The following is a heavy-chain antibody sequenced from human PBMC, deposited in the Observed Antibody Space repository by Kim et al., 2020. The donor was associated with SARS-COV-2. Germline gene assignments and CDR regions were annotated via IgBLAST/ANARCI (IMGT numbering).Heavy chain of an antibody. CDR2: INSDGSTT. Sequence: GGSLRLSCAASGFTFSSHWMHWVRQEPGKGLVWVSRINSDGSTTSYADSVKGRFTISRDNAKNTLYLQMNSLRAEDTAVYYSARRQFTSGWYYFDYWGQG. CDR1: GFTFSSHW. V-gene: IGHV3-74*01. D-gene: IGHD6-19*01. J-gene: IGHJ4*02. CDR3: ARRQFTSGWYYFDY.